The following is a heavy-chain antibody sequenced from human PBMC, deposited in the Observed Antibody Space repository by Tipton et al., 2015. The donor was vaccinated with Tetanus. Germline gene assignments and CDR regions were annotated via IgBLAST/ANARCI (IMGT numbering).Heavy chain of an antibody. D-gene: IGHD4-11*01. CDR3: AGGTGKYSAGDY. V-gene: IGHV3-66*02. Sequence: SLRLSCAASGVTVSGNYMSWVRQAPGKGLEWVSVIYTGGSADYTDSVKGRFTISRDNSKDILYLQMDSLRVEDTAVYYCAGGTGKYSAGDYWGQGTLVTVSS. J-gene: IGHJ4*02. CDR2: IYTGGSA. CDR1: GVTVSGNY.